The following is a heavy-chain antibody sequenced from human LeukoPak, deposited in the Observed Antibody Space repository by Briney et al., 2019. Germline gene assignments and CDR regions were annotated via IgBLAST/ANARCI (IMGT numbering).Heavy chain of an antibody. V-gene: IGHV1-69*05. D-gene: IGHD2/OR15-2a*01. CDR1: GGTFSSYA. Sequence: ASVKVSCKASGGTFSSYAISWVRQAPGQGLEWMGGIVPIFGTANYAQKFQGRVTITTDESTSTAYMELSSLRSEDTAVYYCARDPLFPEGWFDPWGQGTPVTVSS. CDR2: IVPIFGTA. CDR3: ARDPLFPEGWFDP. J-gene: IGHJ5*02.